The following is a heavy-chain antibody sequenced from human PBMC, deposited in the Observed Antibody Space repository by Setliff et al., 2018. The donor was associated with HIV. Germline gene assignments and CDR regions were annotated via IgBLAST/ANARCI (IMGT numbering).Heavy chain of an antibody. CDR1: GDSISTDY. CDR3: ARHSPSDY. J-gene: IGHJ4*02. V-gene: IGHV4-59*08. CDR2: IYNSAST. Sequence: SETLSLTCTVSGDSISTDYWTWIRQPPGKGLEWIGYIYNSASTSYNTSLKSRVTISVDTSKNQFSLKLSSVTAADTAVYYCARHSPSDYWGQGTLVTVSS.